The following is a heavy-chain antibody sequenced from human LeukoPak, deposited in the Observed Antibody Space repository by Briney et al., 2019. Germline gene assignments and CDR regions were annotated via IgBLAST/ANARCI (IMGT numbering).Heavy chain of an antibody. J-gene: IGHJ4*02. CDR2: IYYSGST. D-gene: IGHD2-15*01. CDR3: ARGEDTCFDY. Sequence: SETLSLTCTVSGGSVSSGSYYWSWIRQPPGKGLEWIGYIYYSGSTNYNPSLKSRVTISVDTSKNQFSLKLSSVTAADTAVYYCARGEDTCFDYWGQGTLVTVSS. V-gene: IGHV4-61*01. CDR1: GGSVSSGSYY.